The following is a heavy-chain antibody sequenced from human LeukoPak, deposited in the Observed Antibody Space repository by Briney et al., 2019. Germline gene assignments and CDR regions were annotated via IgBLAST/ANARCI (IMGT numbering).Heavy chain of an antibody. Sequence: GASVKVSCKASGGTFSSYAISWVRQAPGQGLEWMGGIIPIFGTANYAQKFQGRVTITTDEFTSTAYMELSSLRPEDTAVYYCAREGNQYSSGWYAFDYWGQGTLVTVSS. CDR3: AREGNQYSSGWYAFDY. CDR2: IIPIFGTA. J-gene: IGHJ4*02. CDR1: GGTFSSYA. D-gene: IGHD6-19*01. V-gene: IGHV1-69*05.